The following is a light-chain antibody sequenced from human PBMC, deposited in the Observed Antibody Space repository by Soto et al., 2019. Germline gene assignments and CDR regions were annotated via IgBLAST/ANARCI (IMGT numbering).Light chain of an antibody. Sequence: QAVVTQEPSLTVSPGGTVTLTCGSSTGAVTTSHFPYWIQQKPGQAPKTLICNTNDKHSWTPARFSGSIPGGKAALTLSGAQPEDEAEYYCLIAYSGARVFGGGTKLTVL. CDR2: NTN. V-gene: IGLV7-46*01. J-gene: IGLJ2*01. CDR3: LIAYSGARV. CDR1: TGAVTTSHF.